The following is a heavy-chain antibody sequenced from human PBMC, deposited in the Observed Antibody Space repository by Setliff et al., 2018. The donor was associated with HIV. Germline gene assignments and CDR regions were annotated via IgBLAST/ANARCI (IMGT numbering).Heavy chain of an antibody. CDR2: IIPILGIA. CDR1: GGTFSSYA. J-gene: IGHJ5*02. D-gene: IGHD3-10*01. Sequence: SVKVSCKASGGTFSSYAISWVRQAPGQGLEWMGGIIPILGIANYAQKFQGRVTITADESTSTAYMELSSLRSEDTAVYYCARDRVAQCWFDPWGQGTLVTVSS. V-gene: IGHV1-69*10. CDR3: ARDRVAQCWFDP.